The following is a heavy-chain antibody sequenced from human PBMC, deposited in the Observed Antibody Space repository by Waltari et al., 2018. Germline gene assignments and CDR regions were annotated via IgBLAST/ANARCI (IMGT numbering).Heavy chain of an antibody. CDR1: GYSFTTYW. CDR3: ARGSWSFDVWTGYAPNWFDP. D-gene: IGHD3-3*01. CDR2: FYPGDSDT. J-gene: IGHJ5*02. Sequence: GDSLRISCKASGYSFTTYWIGWVRQMPGKGLEWMGIFYPGDSDTRYSPSFQGQVTISADNSISTAYLQWSSLKASDTAIYYCARGSWSFDVWTGYAPNWFDPWGQGTLVTVSS. V-gene: IGHV5-51*03.